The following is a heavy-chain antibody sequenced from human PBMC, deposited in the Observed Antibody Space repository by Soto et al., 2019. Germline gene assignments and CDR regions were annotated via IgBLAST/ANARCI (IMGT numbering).Heavy chain of an antibody. Sequence: QLRQSGPGLVKPPETLSLTCSVSGASITSGDYYWGWIRQPPGKRLEWIGSIFSDGSPYYNPSLQSRVTSSIDTSRNEFSLKLNSATAADTAVYYCVRTVGSSWFFDLWGRGTLITVSS. CDR2: IFSDGSP. D-gene: IGHD3-10*01. CDR3: VRTVGSSWFFDL. J-gene: IGHJ2*01. CDR1: GASITSGDYY. V-gene: IGHV4-39*01.